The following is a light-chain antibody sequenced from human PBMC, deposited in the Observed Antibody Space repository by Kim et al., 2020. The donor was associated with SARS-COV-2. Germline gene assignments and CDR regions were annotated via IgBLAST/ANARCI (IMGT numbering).Light chain of an antibody. CDR3: QVWDSSTGGV. Sequence: VARGTAARSSCGGNNIVSKNVHWYQQKPGQAPVLVIYRDSNRPSGIPERFSGSNSGNTATLTISRAQAGEEADYYCQVWDSSTGGVFGGGTQLTVL. CDR2: RDS. V-gene: IGLV3-9*01. J-gene: IGLJ2*01. CDR1: NIVSKN.